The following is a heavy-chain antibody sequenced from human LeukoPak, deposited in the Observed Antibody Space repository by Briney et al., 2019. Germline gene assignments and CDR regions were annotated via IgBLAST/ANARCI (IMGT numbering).Heavy chain of an antibody. CDR2: ISGSSVYT. CDR1: GFSFGDYY. CDR3: ARTLIAAPGTKGGP. Sequence: PGGSLRLSCAASGFSFGDYYMSWIRQAPGKGLEWLSYISGSSVYTDYADSVKGRFTISRDNAKNLLYLQMNSLRVEDTAVYYCARTLIAAPGTKGGPWGQGTLVAVSS. D-gene: IGHD6-13*01. J-gene: IGHJ5*02. V-gene: IGHV3-11*03.